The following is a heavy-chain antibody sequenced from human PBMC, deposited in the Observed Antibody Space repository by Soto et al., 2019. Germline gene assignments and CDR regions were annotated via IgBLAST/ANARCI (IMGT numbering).Heavy chain of an antibody. CDR2: IYYSGST. CDR3: ARESGALRFQAADP. J-gene: IGHJ5*02. Sequence: QVQLQESGPGLVKPSETLSLTCTVSGGSVSSGSYYWSWIRQPPGKGLEWIGYIYYSGSTNYNPSLKSLVTISVDPSTNQSSLKLSSVNAADTAVYYCARESGALRFQAADPWGQGTLVTVSS. CDR1: GGSVSSGSYY. D-gene: IGHD3-3*01. V-gene: IGHV4-61*01.